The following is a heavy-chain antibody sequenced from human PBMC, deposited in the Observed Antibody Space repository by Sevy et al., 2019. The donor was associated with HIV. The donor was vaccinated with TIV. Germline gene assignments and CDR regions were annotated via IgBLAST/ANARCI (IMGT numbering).Heavy chain of an antibody. CDR2: ITPNNGNT. CDR1: GYTFTNYH. Sequence: ASVKVSCKASGYTFTNYHITWVRQAPGQGLEWMGWITPNNGNTEYVQRLQGRVTMTTDTSTSTAYMELRNVKSDDTAVYYCARAPSGSQGPGQYFHHWGQGTLVTVSS. V-gene: IGHV1-18*01. CDR3: ARAPSGSQGPGQYFHH. J-gene: IGHJ1*01. D-gene: IGHD1-26*01.